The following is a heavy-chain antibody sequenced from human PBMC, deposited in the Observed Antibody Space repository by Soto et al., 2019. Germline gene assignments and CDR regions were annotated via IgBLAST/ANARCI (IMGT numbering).Heavy chain of an antibody. CDR3: ANIGNRHCSSTSCYEDYGDPFYYYYGMDG. J-gene: IGHJ6*02. D-gene: IGHD2-2*01. CDR1: GGTFSSYA. CDR2: IIPIFGTA. Sequence: QVQLVQSGAEVKKPGSSVKVSCKASGGTFSSYAISWVRQAPGQGLEWMGGIIPIFGTANYAQKFQGRVTITADESTSTAYMELSSLISEDTAVYYCANIGNRHCSSTSCYEDYGDPFYYYYGMDGWGQGTTVTVSS. V-gene: IGHV1-69*01.